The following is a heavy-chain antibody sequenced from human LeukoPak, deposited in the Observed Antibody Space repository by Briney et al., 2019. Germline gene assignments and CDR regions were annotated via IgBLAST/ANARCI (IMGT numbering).Heavy chain of an antibody. V-gene: IGHV1-46*01. D-gene: IGHD5-18*01. CDR1: GYTFTSYY. J-gene: IGHJ4*02. Sequence: GASVKVSCKASGYTFTSYYIRWVRQAPGQGLEWMGIINPSGGSTSYAQKFQGRVTMTRDTSTSTVYMELSSLRSEDTAVYYSAREFAHVDTAMVFDYWGQGTLVTVSS. CDR2: INPSGGST. CDR3: AREFAHVDTAMVFDY.